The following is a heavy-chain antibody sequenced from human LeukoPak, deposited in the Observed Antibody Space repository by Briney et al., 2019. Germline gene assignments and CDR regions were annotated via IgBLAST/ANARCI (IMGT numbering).Heavy chain of an antibody. J-gene: IGHJ3*02. D-gene: IGHD6-19*01. Sequence: VASVKVSCKASGGTLSSYAISWVRQAPGQGLEWMGRIIPILGIANYAQKFQGRVTITADKSTSTAYMELSSLRSEDTALYYCAKDLAGSPILDAFDIWGQGTMVTVSS. CDR2: IIPILGIA. CDR1: GGTLSSYA. V-gene: IGHV1-69*04. CDR3: AKDLAGSPILDAFDI.